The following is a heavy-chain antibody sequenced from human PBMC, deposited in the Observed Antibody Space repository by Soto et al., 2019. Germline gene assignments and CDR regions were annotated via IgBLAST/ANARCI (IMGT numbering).Heavy chain of an antibody. J-gene: IGHJ5*02. CDR2: INPNSGDT. CDR1: GYTFTGHY. Sequence: QVQLVQSGAEVKKPGASVKVSCKASGYTFTGHYMQWVRQAPGQGLEWMGWINPNSGDTNYAQKFQGRVTITADESTSTAYMELSSLRSEDTAVYYCARDYGGNSGGQWFDPWGQGTLVTVSS. D-gene: IGHD2-21*02. CDR3: ARDYGGNSGGQWFDP. V-gene: IGHV1-2*02.